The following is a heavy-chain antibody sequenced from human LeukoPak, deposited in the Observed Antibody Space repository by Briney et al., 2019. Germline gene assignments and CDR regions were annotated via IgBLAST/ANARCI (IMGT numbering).Heavy chain of an antibody. V-gene: IGHV1-69*05. CDR2: IIPIFGTA. J-gene: IGHJ4*02. CDR3: ARDDSSGYYPFDY. Sequence: ASVKVSCKASGYTFTSYGISWVRQAPGQGLEWMGGIIPIFGTANYAQKFQGRVTITRDTSASTAYMELSSLRSEDTAVYYCARDDSSGYYPFDYWGQGTLVTVSS. D-gene: IGHD3-22*01. CDR1: GYTFTSYG.